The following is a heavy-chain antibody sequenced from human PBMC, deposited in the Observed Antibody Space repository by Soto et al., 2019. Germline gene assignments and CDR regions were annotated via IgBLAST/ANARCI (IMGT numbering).Heavy chain of an antibody. J-gene: IGHJ4*02. D-gene: IGHD3-10*01. V-gene: IGHV3-53*04. CDR3: ARAAGELSMVRGSRAPTFFDY. Sequence: GGSLRLSCAASGFTVSSNYMSWVRQAPGKGLEWVSVIYSGGSTYYADSVKGRFTISRHNSKNTLYLQMNSLRAEDTAVYYCARAAGELSMVRGSRAPTFFDYWGQGTLVTVSS. CDR2: IYSGGST. CDR1: GFTVSSNY.